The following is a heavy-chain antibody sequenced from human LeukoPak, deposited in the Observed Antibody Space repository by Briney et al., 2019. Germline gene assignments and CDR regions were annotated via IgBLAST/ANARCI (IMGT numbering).Heavy chain of an antibody. J-gene: IGHJ4*02. CDR3: ARDVTIVVVPAAMRLYDY. D-gene: IGHD2-2*01. Sequence: ASVKVSCKASGYTFTGYYMRWVRQAPGQGLGWMGWINPNCGGTNYAQKFQGRVTMTRDTSISTAYMELSRLRSDDTAVYYCARDVTIVVVPAAMRLYDYWGQGTLVTVSS. CDR1: GYTFTGYY. V-gene: IGHV1-2*02. CDR2: INPNCGGT.